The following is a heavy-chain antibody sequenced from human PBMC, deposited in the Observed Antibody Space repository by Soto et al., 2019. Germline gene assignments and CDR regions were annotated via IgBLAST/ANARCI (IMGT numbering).Heavy chain of an antibody. Sequence: AVKVSCKASGCTFSSYAISWVRQAPGQGLEWMGGIIPIFGTANYAQKFQGRVTITADESTSTAYMELSSLRSEDTAVYYCASYYYDSSGYYSFDYWGQGTLVTVSS. CDR3: ASYYYDSSGYYSFDY. CDR2: IIPIFGTA. J-gene: IGHJ4*02. D-gene: IGHD3-22*01. V-gene: IGHV1-69*13. CDR1: GCTFSSYA.